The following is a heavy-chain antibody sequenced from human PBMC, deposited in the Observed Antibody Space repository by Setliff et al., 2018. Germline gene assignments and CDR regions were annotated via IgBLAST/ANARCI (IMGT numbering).Heavy chain of an antibody. Sequence: GGSLRLSCAASGFTFSSYRMHWVRQAPGKGLEWVAVIWDDGGNKYHADSVKGRFTISRDNAENSLYLQMTSLRAEDTAVYYCARSPGWIPWFDYWGQGILVTVSS. CDR1: GFTFSSYR. CDR2: IWDDGGNK. CDR3: ARSPGWIPWFDY. V-gene: IGHV3-33*08. D-gene: IGHD5-18*01. J-gene: IGHJ4*02.